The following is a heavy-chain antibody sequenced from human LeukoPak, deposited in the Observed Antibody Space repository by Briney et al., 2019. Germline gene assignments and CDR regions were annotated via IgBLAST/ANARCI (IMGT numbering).Heavy chain of an antibody. Sequence: PGGSLRLSCAASGFTFTNYALSWVRQAPGKGLEWVSAISGSGGSTYYADSVKGRFTISRDNSKNTLYLQMNSLRAEDTAVYYCAKAETAGGLLWFVDYYYGMDVWGQGTTVTVSS. D-gene: IGHD3-10*01. CDR3: AKAETAGGLLWFVDYYYGMDV. V-gene: IGHV3-23*01. J-gene: IGHJ6*02. CDR2: ISGSGGST. CDR1: GFTFTNYA.